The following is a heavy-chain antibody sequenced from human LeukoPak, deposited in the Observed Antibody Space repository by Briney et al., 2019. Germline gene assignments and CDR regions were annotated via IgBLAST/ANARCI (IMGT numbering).Heavy chain of an antibody. CDR3: ARVGGVRRVILFDY. Sequence: SETLSLTCAVYGGSFSGYYWSWIRQPPGKGLEWIGEINHSGSTNYNPSLKSRVTISVDTSKNQFSLKLSSVTAADTAVYYCARVGGVRRVILFDYWGQGTLVTVSS. CDR2: INHSGST. V-gene: IGHV4-34*01. J-gene: IGHJ4*02. CDR1: GGSFSGYY. D-gene: IGHD3-10*01.